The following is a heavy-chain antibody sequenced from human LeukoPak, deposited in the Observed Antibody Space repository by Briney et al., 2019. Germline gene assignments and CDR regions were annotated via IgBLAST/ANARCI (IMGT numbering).Heavy chain of an antibody. V-gene: IGHV4-4*02. CDR2: IYISGST. J-gene: IGHJ4*02. Sequence: SETLSLTCAVSGGSISSGGYWGWVRQPPGKGLEWIGQIYISGSTNYNPSLDSRVIMSLDKSRNQLSLRLKSMTAADTAVYYCTRHGSYSHGFWGQGALVTVAS. D-gene: IGHD3-10*01. CDR3: TRHGSYSHGF. CDR1: GGSISSGGY.